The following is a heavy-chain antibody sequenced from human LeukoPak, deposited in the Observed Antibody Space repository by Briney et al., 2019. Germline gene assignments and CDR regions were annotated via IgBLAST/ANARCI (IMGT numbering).Heavy chain of an antibody. D-gene: IGHD3-10*01. CDR2: IYYSGST. V-gene: IGHV4-39*01. J-gene: IGHJ4*02. Sequence: SETLSLTCTDSGGSISSSSYYWGWIRQPPGKGLEWIGSIYYSGSTYYNPSLKSRVTISVDTSKNQFSLKLSSVTAADTAVYYCARPAPGGYYFDYWGQGTLVTVSS. CDR1: GGSISSSSYY. CDR3: ARPAPGGYYFDY.